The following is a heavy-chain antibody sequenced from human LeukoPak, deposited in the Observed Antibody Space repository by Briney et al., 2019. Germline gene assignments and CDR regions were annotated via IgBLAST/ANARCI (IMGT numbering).Heavy chain of an antibody. J-gene: IGHJ4*02. D-gene: IGHD3-10*01. CDR3: AKDLVLALWFGELLTFDY. Sequence: GGSLRLSCAASGFTFSSYAMSWIRQAPGKGLEWVSAISGSGGSTYYADSVKGRFTISRDNSKNTLYLQMNSLRAEDTAVYYCAKDLVLALWFGELLTFDYWGQGTLVTVSS. V-gene: IGHV3-23*01. CDR1: GFTFSSYA. CDR2: ISGSGGST.